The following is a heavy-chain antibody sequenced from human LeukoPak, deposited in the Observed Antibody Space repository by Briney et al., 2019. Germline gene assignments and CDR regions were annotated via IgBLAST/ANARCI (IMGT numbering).Heavy chain of an antibody. CDR1: GYTFTSYD. V-gene: IGHV1-8*01. CDR3: ATISSGWHSDEY. Sequence: WASVKVSCKASGYTFTSYDINWVRQATGQGLECMGWMNPNSGYTGYAQKFQGRVTMTRNTSINTAYMELSNLRSEDMAVYYCATISSGWHSDEYWGQGTLVTVSS. CDR2: MNPNSGYT. D-gene: IGHD6-19*01. J-gene: IGHJ4*02.